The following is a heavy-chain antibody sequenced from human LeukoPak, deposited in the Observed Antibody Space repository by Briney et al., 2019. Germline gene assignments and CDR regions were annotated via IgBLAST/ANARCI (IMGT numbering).Heavy chain of an antibody. CDR3: ARDQQWELKY. V-gene: IGHV1-46*01. Sequence: AAVNVSCKASGYTFTRYYMHGVRQAPGQGLDWMGIINPSGGSTSYAQKFQGRGTMTRDTSTSTVYMELSRLRSEDTAVYYCARDQQWELKYWGQGTLVTVSS. CDR1: GYTFTRYY. D-gene: IGHD1-26*01. J-gene: IGHJ4*02. CDR2: INPSGGST.